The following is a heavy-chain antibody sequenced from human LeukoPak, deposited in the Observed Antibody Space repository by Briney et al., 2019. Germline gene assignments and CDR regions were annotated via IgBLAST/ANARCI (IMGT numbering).Heavy chain of an antibody. CDR1: GDSVKNYY. CDR3: ARLNTAYPYHSSPFDN. CDR2: VYHTGST. Sequence: SETLSLTCSVSGDSVKNYYWSWIRQPPGKGLDWIGHVYHTGSTLYNPSLKSRVTISIDTSKKHFSLTLASVTAADTAVYSCARLNTAYPYHSSPFDNWGQGARVTVSS. V-gene: IGHV4-59*02. D-gene: IGHD3-22*01. J-gene: IGHJ4*02.